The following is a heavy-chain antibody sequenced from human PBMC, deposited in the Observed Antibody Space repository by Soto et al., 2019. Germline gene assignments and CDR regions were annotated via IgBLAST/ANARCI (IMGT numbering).Heavy chain of an antibody. CDR1: GFSLSTSGAG. CDR2: IYWNDDK. V-gene: IGHV2-5*01. CDR3: AHDWAPGAIFDY. J-gene: IGHJ4*02. D-gene: IGHD2-21*01. Sequence: SGPTLVNPTQTLTLTCTFSGFSLSTSGAGVGWIRRPPGKALEWLALIYWNDDKRYSPSLKSRLTITKDTSKNQVVLTMTNMDPVDTATYDCAHDWAPGAIFDYWGQGTLVTVSS.